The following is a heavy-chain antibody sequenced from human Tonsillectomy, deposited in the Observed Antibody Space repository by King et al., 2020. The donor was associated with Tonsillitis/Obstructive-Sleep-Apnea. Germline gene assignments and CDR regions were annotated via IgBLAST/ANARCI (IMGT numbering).Heavy chain of an antibody. CDR2: IIGSVGST. D-gene: IGHD6-19*01. Sequence: VQLVESGGGLVQPGGSLRLTCASSGFTFSNYAMSWVRQVPGKVLEWVSVIIGSVGSTYYADSVKGRLTISRDNSKNTLYLQMNSLRAEDTAVYYCAKGVASFGSGWYYFDCWGQGTLVTVSS. J-gene: IGHJ4*02. V-gene: IGHV3-23*04. CDR3: AKGVASFGSGWYYFDC. CDR1: GFTFSNYA.